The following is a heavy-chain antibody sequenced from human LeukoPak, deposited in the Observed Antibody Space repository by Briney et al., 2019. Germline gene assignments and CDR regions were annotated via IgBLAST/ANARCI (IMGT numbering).Heavy chain of an antibody. J-gene: IGHJ3*02. CDR3: ARGLPGLITMIDRAFDI. Sequence: PSETLSLTCTVSGGSISSSSYYWGWIRQPPGKGLEWIGSIYYSGSTYYNPSLKSRVTISVDTSKNQFSLKLSSVTAADTAVYYCARGLPGLITMIDRAFDIWGQGTMVTVSS. CDR1: GGSISSSSYY. CDR2: IYYSGST. V-gene: IGHV4-39*07. D-gene: IGHD3-22*01.